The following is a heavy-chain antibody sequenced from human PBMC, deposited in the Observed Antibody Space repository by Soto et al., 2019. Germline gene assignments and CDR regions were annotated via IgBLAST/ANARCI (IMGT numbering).Heavy chain of an antibody. CDR2: INQDGSEK. CDR3: ARDIHGYSSGYHLDYFDY. V-gene: IGHV3-7*01. CDR1: GFTLSSYW. J-gene: IGHJ4*02. Sequence: PGGSLRLSCAASGFTLSSYWMTWVRQAPGKGLEWVANINQDGSEKYYVDSVKGRLTISRDTAQNSLYLQMNSLRVEDTAVYYCARDIHGYSSGYHLDYFDYWGQGILVTVSS. D-gene: IGHD3-22*01.